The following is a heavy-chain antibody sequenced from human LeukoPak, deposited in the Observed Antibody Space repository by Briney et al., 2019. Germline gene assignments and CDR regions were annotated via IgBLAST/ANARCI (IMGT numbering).Heavy chain of an antibody. V-gene: IGHV4-59*08. CDR1: GDSISNYY. CDR2: IYYSGAT. CDR3: ASAYCGGDCTPYWYFDL. D-gene: IGHD2-21*02. J-gene: IGHJ2*01. Sequence: SETLSLTCIVSGDSISNYYWSWIRQPPGKGLEWIGYIYYSGATNYDPSLKSRVTISVDTSKNQFSLELTSVTAADTAVYYCASAYCGGDCTPYWYFDLWGRGTLVTVSS.